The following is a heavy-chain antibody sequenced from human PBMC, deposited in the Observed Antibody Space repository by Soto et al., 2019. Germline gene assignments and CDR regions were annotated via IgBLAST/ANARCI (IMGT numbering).Heavy chain of an antibody. CDR2: IYHSGST. V-gene: IGHV4-30-2*01. CDR1: GGSISSATYS. CDR3: ATSRLRVVAATTDY. D-gene: IGHD2-15*01. Sequence: PSETLSLTCAVSGGSISSATYSWIWIRQPPGKGLEWIGYIYHSGSTFYNPSLKSRVTISVDRSRNQFSLKLTSVTAADTAVYYCATSRLRVVAATTDYWGQGTLVTVSS. J-gene: IGHJ4*02.